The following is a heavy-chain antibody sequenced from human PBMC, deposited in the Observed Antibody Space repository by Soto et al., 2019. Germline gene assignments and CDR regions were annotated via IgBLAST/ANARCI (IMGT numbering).Heavy chain of an antibody. CDR1: GGSINGYY. V-gene: IGHV4-59*01. J-gene: IGHJ4*02. CDR2: ISYSGST. D-gene: IGHD3-16*01. Sequence: QVQLQESGPGLVKPSETLSLTCTVSGGSINGYYWSWIRQPPGKGLEWIGYISYSGSTNYNPSLKSRVTISVDTSKNQFSLKLSSVTAAATAVYFGARDWGGGTFDYWGQGTLVTVSS. CDR3: ARDWGGGTFDY.